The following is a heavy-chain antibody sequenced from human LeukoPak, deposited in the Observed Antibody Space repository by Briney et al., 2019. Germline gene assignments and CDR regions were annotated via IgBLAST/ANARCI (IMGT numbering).Heavy chain of an antibody. V-gene: IGHV1-69*13. J-gene: IGHJ4*02. CDR3: ARGDYYDSSGLFDY. CDR2: IIPIFGTA. CDR1: GGTFSSYA. D-gene: IGHD3-22*01. Sequence: EASVKVSCKASGGTFSSYAINWVRQAPGQGLEWMGGIIPIFGTANYAQRFQGRVTITADESTSTAYMELSSLRSEDTAVYYCARGDYYDSSGLFDYWGQGTLVTVSS.